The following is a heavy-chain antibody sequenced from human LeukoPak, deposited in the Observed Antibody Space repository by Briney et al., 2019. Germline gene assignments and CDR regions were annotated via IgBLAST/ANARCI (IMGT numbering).Heavy chain of an antibody. V-gene: IGHV4-61*02. J-gene: IGHJ6*03. D-gene: IGHD1-26*01. CDR1: GNSISSGDNY. Sequence: SQTLSLTCTVSGNSISSGDNYWSWIRQPAGKGLEWIGRIYSSGSTNYNPSLKSRITISIDTSKNQFYLKLTSATAADPAVYYCARDHSSASYTYYYYYMDVWGKGTTVTVSS. CDR3: ARDHSSASYTYYYYYMDV. CDR2: IYSSGST.